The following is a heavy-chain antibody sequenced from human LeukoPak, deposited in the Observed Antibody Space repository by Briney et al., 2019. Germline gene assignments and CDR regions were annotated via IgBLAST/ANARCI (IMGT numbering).Heavy chain of an antibody. Sequence: GGSLRLSCAASGFTFSRYWMSWVRQAPGKGLEWVANIKEDGSEKYYVDSVKGRLTISRDNAKNSLSLQIKSLRAEDTAVYYCARQNAVVVVAATPDEDYGDYVDYYYYMDVWGKGTTVTVSS. CDR3: ARQNAVVVVAATPDEDYGDYVDYYYYMDV. D-gene: IGHD2-15*01. V-gene: IGHV3-7*01. CDR1: GFTFSRYW. J-gene: IGHJ6*03. CDR2: IKEDGSEK.